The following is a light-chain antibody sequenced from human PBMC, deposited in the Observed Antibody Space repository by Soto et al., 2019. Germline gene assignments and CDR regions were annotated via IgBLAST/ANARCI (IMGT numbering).Light chain of an antibody. V-gene: IGKV3-11*01. CDR3: QQRSNWPIT. Sequence: EIVLTQSPATLSLSPGERATLSCRASQSVRSTLAWSQQKPGQAPRPLIYDASNRATGIPARFSGSGSGTDFTLTISSLEPEDFAVYYCQQRSNWPITFGQGTRLEIK. J-gene: IGKJ5*01. CDR2: DAS. CDR1: QSVRST.